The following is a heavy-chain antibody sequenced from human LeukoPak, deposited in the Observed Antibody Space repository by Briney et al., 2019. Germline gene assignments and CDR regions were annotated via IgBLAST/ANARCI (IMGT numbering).Heavy chain of an antibody. CDR2: INTDASNT. V-gene: IGHV3-74*01. J-gene: IGHJ4*02. Sequence: PGGSLRLSCAASGFTFSRFWMHWVRQAPGKGLVWVSRINTDASNTIYADSVKGRFTISRVNAKNTLYLQMNSLRAEDTAVYYCARDQSIAGPTTADYWGQGTLVTVSS. D-gene: IGHD1-26*01. CDR1: GFTFSRFW. CDR3: ARDQSIAGPTTADY.